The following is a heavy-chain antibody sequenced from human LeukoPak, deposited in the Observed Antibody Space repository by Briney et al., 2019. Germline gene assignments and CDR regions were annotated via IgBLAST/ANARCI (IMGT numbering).Heavy chain of an antibody. CDR3: ARATRSYHTNDY. CDR1: GVSFSGYY. Sequence: PSETLCLTCAAYGVSFSGYYCSWIRQPPGKGLEWVGEINHSESTNYNPSLKNQVTISVDTSKNQFSLKLSSVTAADTAVYYCARATRSYHTNDYWGQGTLVTVSS. CDR2: INHSEST. D-gene: IGHD2-2*01. V-gene: IGHV4-34*01. J-gene: IGHJ4*02.